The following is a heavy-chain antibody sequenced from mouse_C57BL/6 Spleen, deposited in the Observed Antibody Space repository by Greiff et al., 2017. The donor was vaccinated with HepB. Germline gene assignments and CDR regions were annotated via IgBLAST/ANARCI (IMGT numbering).Heavy chain of an antibody. J-gene: IGHJ4*01. CDR2: IYPGDGAT. Sequence: VQLQPSGAELVKPGASVKISCKASGYAFSSYWMNWVKQRPGKGLEWIGQIYPGDGATNYNGKFKGKATLTADKSSSTAYMQLSSLTSEDSAVYFCARRVSLYGLATGDAMDYWGQGTSVTVSS. V-gene: IGHV1-80*01. CDR1: GYAFSSYW. CDR3: ARRVSLYGLATGDAMDY. D-gene: IGHD1-1*01.